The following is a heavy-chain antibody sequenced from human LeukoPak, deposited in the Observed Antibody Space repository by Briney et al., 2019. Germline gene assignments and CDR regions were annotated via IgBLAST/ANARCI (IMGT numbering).Heavy chain of an antibody. CDR1: GFTFDDYA. CDR2: ISWNSGSI. Sequence: GGSLRLSCAASGFTFDDYAMHWVRQAPGKGLEWVSGISWNSGSIGYADSVKGRFTISRDNAKNSLYLQMNSLRAEDTALYYCAKGLYDSSGDFDYWGQGTLVTVSS. V-gene: IGHV3-9*01. CDR3: AKGLYDSSGDFDY. J-gene: IGHJ4*02. D-gene: IGHD3-22*01.